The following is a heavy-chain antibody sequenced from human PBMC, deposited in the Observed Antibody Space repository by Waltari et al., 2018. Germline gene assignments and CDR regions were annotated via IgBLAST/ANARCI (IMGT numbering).Heavy chain of an antibody. D-gene: IGHD3-22*01. V-gene: IGHV3-30-3*01. CDR2: ISNDGSNK. Sequence: QVQLVESGGGVVQPGRCLRVPCVESGFTFMSYARHRVRTAPGQGLEWVAVISNDGSNKYYSDSGKGRFPISRDNSKNTLYLQMNSLRAEDTAVYYCARARRSHYYDSSGSLFDYWGQGTLFTVSS. J-gene: IGHJ4*02. CDR3: ARARRSHYYDSSGSLFDY. CDR1: GFTFMSYA.